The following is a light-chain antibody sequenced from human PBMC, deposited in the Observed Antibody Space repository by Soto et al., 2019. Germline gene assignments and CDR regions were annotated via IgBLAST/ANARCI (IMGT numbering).Light chain of an antibody. J-gene: IGKJ1*01. CDR3: HHYNTWPWT. Sequence: ETVMTQSPATLSVSPGERATLSCRASQSVNSNLAWYQQKLGQAPRVLIYGASTRATGIAARFSGSGSETEFILTINSLQAEDFAIYYCHHYNTWPWTFGQGTKVEI. V-gene: IGKV3-15*01. CDR1: QSVNSN. CDR2: GAS.